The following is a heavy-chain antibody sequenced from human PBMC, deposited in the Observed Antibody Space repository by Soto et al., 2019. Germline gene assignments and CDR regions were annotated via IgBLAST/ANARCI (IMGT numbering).Heavy chain of an antibody. D-gene: IGHD3-22*01. CDR3: ARDQWLTVRTYYYYGMDV. V-gene: IGHV3-30-3*01. CDR1: GFTFSSYA. J-gene: IGHJ6*02. Sequence: GGSLRLSCAASGFTFSSYAMHWVRQAPGKGLEWVAVISYDGSNKYYADSVKGRFTISRDNAKNTLYLEMNSLRAEDTAVYYCARDQWLTVRTYYYYGMDVWGQGTTVTVSS. CDR2: ISYDGSNK.